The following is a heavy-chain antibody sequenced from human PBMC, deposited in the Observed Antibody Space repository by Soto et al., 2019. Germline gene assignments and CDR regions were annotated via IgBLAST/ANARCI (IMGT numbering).Heavy chain of an antibody. Sequence: GGSLRLSCADSGFTFSSYWMSWVRQAPGKGLEWVANVKYDGSQTYYVGSVKGRFTISRDNARNSLYLQMNSLRAEDTAVYYCTRDFQGPLDYGMDVWGQGTTVTVSS. CDR3: TRDFQGPLDYGMDV. J-gene: IGHJ6*02. CDR2: VKYDGSQT. V-gene: IGHV3-7*01. D-gene: IGHD1-1*01. CDR1: GFTFSSYW.